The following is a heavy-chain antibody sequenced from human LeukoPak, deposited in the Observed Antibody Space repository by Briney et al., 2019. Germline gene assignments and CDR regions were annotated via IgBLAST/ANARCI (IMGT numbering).Heavy chain of an antibody. Sequence: GRSLRLSCAASGFTFSSYGMHWVRQAPGKGLEWVAVISYDGSNKYYADSVKGRFTISRDNSKNTLYLQMNRLRAEDTAVYYCAKVYSSGWYPGYWGQGTLVTVSS. CDR1: GFTFSSYG. V-gene: IGHV3-30*18. CDR3: AKVYSSGWYPGY. CDR2: ISYDGSNK. J-gene: IGHJ4*02. D-gene: IGHD6-19*01.